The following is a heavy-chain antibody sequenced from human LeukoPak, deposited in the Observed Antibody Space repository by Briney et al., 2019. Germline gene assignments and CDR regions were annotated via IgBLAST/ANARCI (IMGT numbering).Heavy chain of an antibody. Sequence: GGSRRLSCAASGFTFSTYWMTWVRQAPGKGLEWVACRNEDGSEKYYVDCVKGRLTISRDNAQKSLYLEMKSLSAKDTAVYYCARAVTSTEGYWGQGTLVTVSS. CDR1: GFTFSTYW. J-gene: IGHJ4*02. CDR3: ARAVTSTEGY. V-gene: IGHV3-7*03. CDR2: RNEDGSEK.